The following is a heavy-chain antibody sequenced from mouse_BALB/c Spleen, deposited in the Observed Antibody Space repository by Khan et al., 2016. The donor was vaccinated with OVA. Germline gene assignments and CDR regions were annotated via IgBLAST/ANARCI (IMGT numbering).Heavy chain of an antibody. CDR1: GYSITSDYA. D-gene: IGHD1-1*01. CDR3: ARDYGSSYLVFDY. Sequence: EVQLQESGPGLVKPSQSLSLTCTVTGYSITSDYAWNWIRQFPGNKLEWMAYITYSGNTGYNPSLKGRISITRDTSKNQFFLQLNSVTTEDTATXYCARDYGSSYLVFDYWGRGTTLTVSS. CDR2: ITYSGNT. J-gene: IGHJ2*01. V-gene: IGHV3-2*02.